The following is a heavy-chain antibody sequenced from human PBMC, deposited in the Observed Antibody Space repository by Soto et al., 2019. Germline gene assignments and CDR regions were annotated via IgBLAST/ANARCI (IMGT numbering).Heavy chain of an antibody. D-gene: IGHD5-12*01. V-gene: IGHV3-48*01. CDR2: ISSSSSTI. Sequence: PGGSPRLSCAASGFPFSSYSMNWVRQAPGKGLEWVSYISSSSSTIYYADSVKGRFTISRDNAKNSLYLQMNSLRAEDTAVYYCASQSSEWLLFASWGQGTLVTVSS. CDR3: ASQSSEWLLFAS. CDR1: GFPFSSYS. J-gene: IGHJ4*02.